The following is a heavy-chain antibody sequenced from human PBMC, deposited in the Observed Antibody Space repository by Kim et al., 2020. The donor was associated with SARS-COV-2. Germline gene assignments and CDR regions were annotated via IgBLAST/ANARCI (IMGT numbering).Heavy chain of an antibody. V-gene: IGHV4-31*03. J-gene: IGHJ3*02. CDR1: GGSISSGGYY. Sequence: SETLSLTCTVSGGSISSGGYYWSWIRQHPGKGLEWIGYIYYSGSTHYNPSLKSRVTISVDTSKNQFSLKLSSVTAADTAVYYCARASLTMIVVVGAFDIWGQGTMVTVSS. CDR2: IYYSGST. CDR3: ARASLTMIVVVGAFDI. D-gene: IGHD3-22*01.